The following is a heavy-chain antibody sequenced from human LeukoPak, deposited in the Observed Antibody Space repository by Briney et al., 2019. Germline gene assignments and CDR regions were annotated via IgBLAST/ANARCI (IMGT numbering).Heavy chain of an antibody. Sequence: ASVKVSCKASGYTFTSYAMNWVRQAPGQGPEWMGWINTNTGNPTYAQGFTGRFVFSLDTSVSTAYLQISSLKADDTAVYYCARGFRARGLTIFGVVEHVDYWGQGTLVTVSS. CDR3: ARGFRARGLTIFGVVEHVDY. CDR1: GYTFTSYA. J-gene: IGHJ4*02. V-gene: IGHV7-4-1*02. D-gene: IGHD3-3*01. CDR2: INTNTGNP.